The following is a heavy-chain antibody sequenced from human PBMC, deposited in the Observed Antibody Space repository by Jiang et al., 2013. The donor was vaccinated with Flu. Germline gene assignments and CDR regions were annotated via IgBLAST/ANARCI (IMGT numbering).Heavy chain of an antibody. Sequence: GAEVKKPGASVKVSCKASGYTFTSYDINWVRQATGQGLEWMGWMNPNSGNTGYAQKFQGRVTMTRNTSISTAYMELSSLRSEDTAVYYCARFTGYDFWSGYYTGYYYYGMDVWGQGTTVTVSS. V-gene: IGHV1-8*01. J-gene: IGHJ6*02. CDR3: ARFTGYDFWSGYYTGYYYYGMDV. CDR2: MNPNSGNT. CDR1: GYTFTSYD. D-gene: IGHD3-3*01.